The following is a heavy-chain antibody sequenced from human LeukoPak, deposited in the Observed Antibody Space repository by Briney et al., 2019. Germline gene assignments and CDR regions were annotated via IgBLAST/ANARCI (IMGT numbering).Heavy chain of an antibody. CDR1: GGSISSYY. Sequence: SETLSLTCTVSGGSISSYYWSWLRQPPGKGLEWIGYIYYSGSTNCNPSLKSRVTISVDTSKNQFSLKLSSVTAADTAVYYCATRIAAAGPSPYYFDYWGQGTLVTVSS. J-gene: IGHJ4*02. V-gene: IGHV4-59*01. D-gene: IGHD6-13*01. CDR2: IYYSGST. CDR3: ATRIAAAGPSPYYFDY.